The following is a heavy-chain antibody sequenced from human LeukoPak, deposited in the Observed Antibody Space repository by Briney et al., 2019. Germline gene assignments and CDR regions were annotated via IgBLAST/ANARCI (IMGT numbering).Heavy chain of an antibody. CDR1: GFTFSSYA. D-gene: IGHD2-2*01. CDR2: ISGSGGST. V-gene: IGHV3-23*01. J-gene: IGHJ3*02. Sequence: GGSLRLSCAASGFTFSSYAMSWVRQAPGKGLEWVSAISGSGGSTYYADSVKGRFTISRDNSKNTLYLQMNSLRAEDTAVYYCAKDDGGGIVVVLSYAFDIWGQGTMVTVSS. CDR3: AKDDGGGIVVVLSYAFDI.